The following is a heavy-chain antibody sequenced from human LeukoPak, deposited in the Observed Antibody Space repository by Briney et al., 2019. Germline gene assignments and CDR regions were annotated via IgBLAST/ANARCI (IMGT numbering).Heavy chain of an antibody. D-gene: IGHD6-19*01. CDR2: INPNSGGT. Sequence: ASVKVSCKASGYTFTDYYMHWVRQAPGQGLEWMGWINPNSGGTNYAQKFQGRVTMTRDTSISTAYMELSRLRSDDTAVYYCAIAGQVSSGDYNWFDPWGQGTLVTVSS. CDR3: AIAGQVSSGDYNWFDP. V-gene: IGHV1-2*02. J-gene: IGHJ5*02. CDR1: GYTFTDYY.